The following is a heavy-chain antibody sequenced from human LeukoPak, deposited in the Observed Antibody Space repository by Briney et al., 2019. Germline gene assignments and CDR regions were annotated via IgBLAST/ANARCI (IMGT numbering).Heavy chain of an antibody. CDR2: TYYSGST. CDR3: ARDRLPSYSGYDSNWFDP. V-gene: IGHV4-31*03. CDR1: GGSISSGGYY. D-gene: IGHD5-12*01. Sequence: PSQTLSLTCTVSGGSISSGGYYWSWIRQHPGKGLEWIGYTYYSGSTYYNPSLKSRVTISVDTSKNQFSLKLSSVTAADTAVYYCARDRLPSYSGYDSNWFDPWGQGTLVTVSS. J-gene: IGHJ5*02.